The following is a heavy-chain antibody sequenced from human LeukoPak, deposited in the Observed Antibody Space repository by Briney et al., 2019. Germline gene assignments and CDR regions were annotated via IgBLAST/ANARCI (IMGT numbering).Heavy chain of an antibody. D-gene: IGHD1-7*01. Sequence: GASVKVSCKASGYTFTGYYMHWVRQAPGQGLEWMGWINPNSGGTNYAQKFQGRVTMTRDTSISTAYMELSRLRSDDTAVYYCARAPGSGNWNYKNPEYYFDYWGQGTLVTVSS. V-gene: IGHV1-2*02. CDR3: ARAPGSGNWNYKNPEYYFDY. CDR1: GYTFTGYY. J-gene: IGHJ4*02. CDR2: INPNSGGT.